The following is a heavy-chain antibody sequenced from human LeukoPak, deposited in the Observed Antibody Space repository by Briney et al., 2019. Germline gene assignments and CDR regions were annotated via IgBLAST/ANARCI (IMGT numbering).Heavy chain of an antibody. CDR2: INHSGST. V-gene: IGHV4-34*01. J-gene: IGHJ5*02. CDR3: ASKGAAAGTRGLYNWFDP. CDR1: GGSFSGYY. D-gene: IGHD6-13*01. Sequence: SETLSLTCAVYGGSFSGYYWSWIRQPPGKGLEWIGEINHSGSTNYNPSLKSRVTISVDTSKNQFSLKLNSVTAADTAVYYCASKGAAAGTRGLYNWFDPWGQGTLVTVSS.